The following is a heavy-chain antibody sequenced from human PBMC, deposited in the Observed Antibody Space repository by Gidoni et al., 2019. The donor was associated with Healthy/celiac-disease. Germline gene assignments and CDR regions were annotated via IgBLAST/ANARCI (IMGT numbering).Heavy chain of an antibody. CDR1: GFTFDDYA. V-gene: IGHV3-9*01. Sequence: EVQLVESGGGLVQPGRSLRLSCAASGFTFDDYAMHWVRQAPGKGLEWVSGISWNSGSIGYADSVKGRFTISRDNAKNSLYLQMNSLRAEDTALYYCAKGGEVVMNGYFQHWGQGTLVTVSS. CDR2: ISWNSGSI. J-gene: IGHJ1*01. CDR3: AKGGEVVMNGYFQH. D-gene: IGHD3-22*01.